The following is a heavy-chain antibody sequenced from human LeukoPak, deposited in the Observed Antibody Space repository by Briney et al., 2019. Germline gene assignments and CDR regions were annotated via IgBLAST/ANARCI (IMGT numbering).Heavy chain of an antibody. CDR3: ASLLELPFY. CDR1: GLTFSGYW. Sequence: GGSRRLSLPASGLTFSGYWRIWFRRPPGKGREWVANIKPDGSDKYYVDSVKGRFTISRDNAKNSLYLQMNSLRAEDTAVYYCASLLELPFYWGQGTLVTVSS. D-gene: IGHD1-7*01. CDR2: IKPDGSDK. V-gene: IGHV3-7*01. J-gene: IGHJ4*02.